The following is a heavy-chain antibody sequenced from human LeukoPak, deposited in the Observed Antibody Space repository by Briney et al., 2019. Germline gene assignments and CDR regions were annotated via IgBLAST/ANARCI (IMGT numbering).Heavy chain of an antibody. Sequence: ASLKVSCKASGYTFTGYYMHWVRQAPGRGLEWMGWINPNTSGTNNAQKFQGRVTMTRDTSISTAYMELSSLRSDDTAVYYCARDKSPGYYYFDYWGQGTLVTVSP. CDR1: GYTFTGYY. V-gene: IGHV1-2*02. CDR3: ARDKSPGYYYFDY. CDR2: INPNTSGT. D-gene: IGHD2-15*01. J-gene: IGHJ4*02.